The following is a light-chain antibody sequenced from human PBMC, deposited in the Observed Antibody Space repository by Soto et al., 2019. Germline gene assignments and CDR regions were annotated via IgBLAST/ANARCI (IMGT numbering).Light chain of an antibody. CDR1: QSVSNNY. CDR2: GAT. J-gene: IGKJ4*02. Sequence: IVLRKSPGTPSLSQEARATLYCRASQSVSNNYLAWYQQTPGQAPRLLIDGATNRATGTPDRCSGSGAGTDITLTISRLEQEDLAVYYYQPNGISGTFGRGTKVDIK. CDR3: QPNGISGT. V-gene: IGKV3-20*01.